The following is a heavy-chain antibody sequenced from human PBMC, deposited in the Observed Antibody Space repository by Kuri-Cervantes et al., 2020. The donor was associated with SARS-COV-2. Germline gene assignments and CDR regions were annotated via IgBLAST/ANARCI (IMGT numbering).Heavy chain of an antibody. V-gene: IGHV4-39*01. D-gene: IGHD2-2*01. CDR2: SFYSGST. CDR3: ARATLVRYFDC. Sequence: SETLSLTCTVSGGSITSDYLWGWIRQPPGKGLEWIGNSFYSGSTFYNPSLTSRVTISVDTSKNQFSLELSSVTAADTAVYYCARATLVRYFDCLSQGTTVTVSS. CDR1: GGSITSDYL. J-gene: IGHJ4*03.